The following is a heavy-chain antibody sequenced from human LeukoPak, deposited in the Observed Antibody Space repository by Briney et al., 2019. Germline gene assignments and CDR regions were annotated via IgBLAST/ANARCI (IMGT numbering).Heavy chain of an antibody. CDR2: ISSSSSTI. CDR1: GFTFSSYS. V-gene: IGHV3-48*04. J-gene: IGHJ4*02. D-gene: IGHD3-22*01. CDR3: ARDFDDSSGYWAGGYDY. Sequence: GGSLRLSCAASGFTFSSYSMNWVRQAPGKGLEWVSYISSSSSTIYYADSVKGRFTISRDNAKNSLYLQMNSLRAKDTAVYYCARDFDDSSGYWAGGYDYWGQGTLVTVSS.